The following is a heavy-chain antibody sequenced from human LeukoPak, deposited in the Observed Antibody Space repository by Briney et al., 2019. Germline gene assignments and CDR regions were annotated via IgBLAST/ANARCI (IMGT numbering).Heavy chain of an antibody. V-gene: IGHV1-69*04. CDR2: IIPVFGVV. D-gene: IGHD6-19*01. CDR1: GGTFSSYA. Sequence: SVKVSCKASGGTFSSYAIIWVRQAPGQGLEWMGRIIPVFGVVNYAQKFQGRVTITADKSTSTAYMELTGLRSEDTAVYYCATVVGYSSGPYCFDNWAQGTLVTVSS. J-gene: IGHJ4*02. CDR3: ATVVGYSSGPYCFDN.